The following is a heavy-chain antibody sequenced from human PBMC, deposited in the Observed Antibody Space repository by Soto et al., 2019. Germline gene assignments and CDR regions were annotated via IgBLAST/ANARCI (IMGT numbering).Heavy chain of an antibody. V-gene: IGHV3-23*01. J-gene: IGHJ4*02. D-gene: IGHD2-2*01. CDR1: GFTFSSYA. CDR2: INGSGGST. CDR3: AKDAIGYCISTSCYSVDY. Sequence: GGSLRLSCAASGFTFSSYAMSWVRQAPGKGLEWVSTINGSGGSTYYADSGKGRFTISRDNSKNTLYLQMNSLRAEDTAVYYCAKDAIGYCISTSCYSVDYWGQGTLVTVSS.